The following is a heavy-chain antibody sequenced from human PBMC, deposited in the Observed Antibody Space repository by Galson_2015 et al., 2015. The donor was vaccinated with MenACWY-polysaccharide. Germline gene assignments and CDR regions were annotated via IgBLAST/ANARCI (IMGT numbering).Heavy chain of an antibody. D-gene: IGHD1-26*01. CDR2: KSVWGRG. Sequence: ETLSLTCTVSGDSVSSETSCWGWLRQSPGKGLEWLAYKSVWGRGKQNPSLRGRVSVTVDTSGNPFSLRLDSVTAADTAVYFCVREPIDSWSFGWFDPWGQGTLVTVSS. CDR3: VREPIDSWSFGWFDP. J-gene: IGHJ5*02. CDR1: GDSVSSETSC. V-gene: IGHV4-61*01.